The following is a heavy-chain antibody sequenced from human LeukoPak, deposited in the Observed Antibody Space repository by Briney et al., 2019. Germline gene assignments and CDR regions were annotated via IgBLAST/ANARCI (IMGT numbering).Heavy chain of an antibody. CDR2: IHHSGSAY. Sequence: SETLSLTCTVSGGSISSGDYYWSWIRQPPGKGLEWIGYIHHSGSAYYYNPSLKSRVTISVDTSKNQFSLKLSSVGAADTAVYYCVRDRSRPNPFFDSWGQGTLVTVSS. V-gene: IGHV4-30-4*01. CDR1: GGSISSGDYY. CDR3: VRDRSRPNPFFDS. J-gene: IGHJ4*02. D-gene: IGHD6-13*01.